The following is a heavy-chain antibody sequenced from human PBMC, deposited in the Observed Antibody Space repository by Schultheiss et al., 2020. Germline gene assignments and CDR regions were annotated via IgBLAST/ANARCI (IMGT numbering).Heavy chain of an antibody. J-gene: IGHJ4*02. Sequence: GESLKISCAASGFTFSSYGMHWVRQAPGKGLEWVSAISGSGGSTYYVDSVKGRFSISRDNSKNTLYLQMNSLRAEDTAVYYCAKDYSSGYRGFDYWGQGTLVTGSS. V-gene: IGHV3-NL1*01. D-gene: IGHD6-19*01. CDR2: ISGSGGST. CDR3: AKDYSSGYRGFDY. CDR1: GFTFSSYG.